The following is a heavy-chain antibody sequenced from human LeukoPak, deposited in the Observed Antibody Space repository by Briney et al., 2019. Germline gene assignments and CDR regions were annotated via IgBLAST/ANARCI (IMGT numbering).Heavy chain of an antibody. CDR2: IYHSGST. J-gene: IGHJ5*02. Sequence: SETLSLTCTVSGYSISSGYYWGWIRQPPGKGLEWIGSIYHSGSTYYNPSLKSRVTISVDTSKNQFSLKLSSVTAADTAVYYCAREVPYYDILTGAKGWFDPWGQGTLVTVSS. V-gene: IGHV4-38-2*02. CDR3: AREVPYYDILTGAKGWFDP. CDR1: GYSISSGYY. D-gene: IGHD3-9*01.